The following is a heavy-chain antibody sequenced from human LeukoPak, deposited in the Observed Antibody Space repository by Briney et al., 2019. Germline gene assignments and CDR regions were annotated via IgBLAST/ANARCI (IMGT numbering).Heavy chain of an antibody. V-gene: IGHV3-23*01. CDR1: GFTFSSYA. D-gene: IGHD6-19*01. J-gene: IGHJ4*02. Sequence: GGSLRLSCAASGFTFSSYAMSWVRQAPGKGLEWVSAISGSGGSTYYADSVKGRFTISRDNSKNTLYLQMNSLRAEDTAVYYCAKPASNSIAVAGTADYWGQGTLVTVSS. CDR3: AKPASNSIAVAGTADY. CDR2: ISGSGGST.